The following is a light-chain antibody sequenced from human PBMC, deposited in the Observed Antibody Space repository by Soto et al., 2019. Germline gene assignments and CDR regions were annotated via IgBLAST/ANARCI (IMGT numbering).Light chain of an antibody. Sequence: DIVMTQSPDSLAVSLGERATINCKSSQSVLQSSNNKNYLAWYQQKPGQPPKLLISWASTRESVVPDRFSASGSGTDFTLTISSLQAEDVAVYYCQQYYTIPPTFGQGTKVELK. V-gene: IGKV4-1*01. CDR2: WAS. CDR3: QQYYTIPPT. CDR1: QSVLQSSNNKNY. J-gene: IGKJ1*01.